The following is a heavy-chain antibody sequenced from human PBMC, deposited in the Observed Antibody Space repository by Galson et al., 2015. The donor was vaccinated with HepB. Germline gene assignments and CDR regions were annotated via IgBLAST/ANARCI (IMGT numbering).Heavy chain of an antibody. CDR1: GYTFTTNA. D-gene: IGHD5/OR15-5a*01. CDR3: ARTLTVSEYAFNI. Sequence: SVKVSCKVSGYTFTTNAMHWVRQAPGQRLEWMGWINAANGNTKYSQKFQDRVTITRDTSASTAYMELNSLTPEDTAVYYCARTLTVSEYAFNIWGQGTMVTVSS. J-gene: IGHJ3*02. CDR2: INAANGNT. V-gene: IGHV1-3*01.